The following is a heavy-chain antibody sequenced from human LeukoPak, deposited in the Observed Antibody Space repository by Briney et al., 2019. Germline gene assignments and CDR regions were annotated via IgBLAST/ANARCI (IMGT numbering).Heavy chain of an antibody. CDR1: GGSISSGGYY. CDR2: IYYSGST. J-gene: IGHJ6*02. V-gene: IGHV4-31*03. Sequence: PSQALSLTCTVSGGSISSGGYYWSWIHQHPGKGLEWIGYIYYSGSTYYNPSLKSRVTISVDTSKNQFSLKLSSVTAADTAVYYCARNSGTTGTTGGYYGMDVWGQGTTVTVSS. D-gene: IGHD1-1*01. CDR3: ARNSGTTGTTGGYYGMDV.